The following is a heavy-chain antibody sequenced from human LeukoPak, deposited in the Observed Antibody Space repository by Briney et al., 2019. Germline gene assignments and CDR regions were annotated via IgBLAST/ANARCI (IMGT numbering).Heavy chain of an antibody. CDR1: GGSISSGSYY. D-gene: IGHD1-26*01. V-gene: IGHV4-61*02. Sequence: PSETLSLTCTVSGGSISSGSYYWRWIRQPAGKGLEWIGRIYTSGSTNYNPSLKSRVTISVDTSKNQFSLKLSSVTAADTAVYYCARGSGSYAEYFQHWGQGTLVTVSS. J-gene: IGHJ1*01. CDR3: ARGSGSYAEYFQH. CDR2: IYTSGST.